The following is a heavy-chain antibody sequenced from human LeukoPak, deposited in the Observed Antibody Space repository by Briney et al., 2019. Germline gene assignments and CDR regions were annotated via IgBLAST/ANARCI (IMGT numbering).Heavy chain of an antibody. CDR2: IYYSGST. Sequence: SETLSLTCTVSGGSISSYYWSRIRQPPGKGLEWIGYIYYSGSTKYNPSLKSRVTISIDTSNNQFSLRVSSVTAADTAVYYCARGEGYSYSDDYYFFYMDVWGKGTTVTVSS. CDR3: ARGEGYSYSDDYYFFYMDV. CDR1: GGSISSYY. V-gene: IGHV4-59*12. J-gene: IGHJ6*03. D-gene: IGHD5-18*01.